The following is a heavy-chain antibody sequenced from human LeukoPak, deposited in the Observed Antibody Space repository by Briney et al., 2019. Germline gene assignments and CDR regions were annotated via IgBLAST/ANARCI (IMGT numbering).Heavy chain of an antibody. J-gene: IGHJ3*02. Sequence: PSETLSLTCTVSGGSISSDYWSWIRQPAGKGLEWIGRIYTSGSTNYNPSLKSRVTMSVDTSKNQFSLKLGSVTAADTAVYYCAREEVGATDAFDIWGQGTMVTVSS. D-gene: IGHD1-26*01. V-gene: IGHV4-4*07. CDR1: GGSISSDY. CDR2: IYTSGST. CDR3: AREEVGATDAFDI.